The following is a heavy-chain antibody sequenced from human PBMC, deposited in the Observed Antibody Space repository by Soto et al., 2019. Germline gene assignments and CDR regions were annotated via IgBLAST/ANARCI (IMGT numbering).Heavy chain of an antibody. V-gene: IGHV3-23*01. J-gene: IGHJ4*02. CDR1: GFTFSSYA. D-gene: IGHD3-22*01. CDR3: AKRLHYYDSSGYPDY. Sequence: GGSLRLSCAASGFTFSSYAMSWVRQAPGKGLEWVSAISGSGVSTYYADSVKGRFTISRDNSKNTLYLQMNSLRAEDTAVYYCAKRLHYYDSSGYPDYWGQGTLVTVSS. CDR2: ISGSGVST.